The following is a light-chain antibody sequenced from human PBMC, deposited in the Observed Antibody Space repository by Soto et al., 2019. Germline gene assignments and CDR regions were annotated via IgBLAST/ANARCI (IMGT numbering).Light chain of an antibody. V-gene: IGLV2-23*01. CDR2: EGS. CDR3: CSYAGSSTSYV. CDR1: SNDVGSYNL. Sequence: QSALNQPAYVSGSPGQAITISCTGTSNDVGSYNLVSWYQQHPGKAPKLMIYEGSKRPSGVSNRFSGSKSGNTASLTISGLQAEDEADYYCCSYAGSSTSYVFGTGTKVTVL. J-gene: IGLJ1*01.